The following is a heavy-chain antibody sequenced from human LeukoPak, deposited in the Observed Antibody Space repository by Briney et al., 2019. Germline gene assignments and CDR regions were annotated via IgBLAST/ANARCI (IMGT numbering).Heavy chain of an antibody. CDR1: GFTFSSYG. J-gene: IGHJ6*03. V-gene: IGHV3-23*01. CDR3: AKGGRVGGGITMIRGVRNFYYYMDV. CDR2: ISGSGDRT. Sequence: GGSLRLSCAASGFTFSSYGMSWVRQAPGKGLEWVSAISGSGDRTYYADSGKGRFTISRDNSKNTLYLQMNSLRAEDTAVYSCAKGGRVGGGITMIRGVRNFYYYMDVWGKGTTVIISS. D-gene: IGHD3-10*01.